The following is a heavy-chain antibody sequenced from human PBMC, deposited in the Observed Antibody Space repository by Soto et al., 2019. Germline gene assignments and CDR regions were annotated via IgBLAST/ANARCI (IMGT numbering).Heavy chain of an antibody. CDR2: IIPIFGTA. J-gene: IGHJ3*02. CDR3: ARAKSYYDSSGYWKGAFDI. V-gene: IGHV1-69*01. CDR1: GGTFSSYA. Sequence: QVQLVQSGAEVKKPGSSVKVSCKASGGTFSSYAISWVRQAPGQGLEWMGGIIPIFGTANYAQKFQGRVTITAEESTSTAYTERSSLRTEDTAVYYCARAKSYYDSSGYWKGAFDIWCQCTMVTVSS. D-gene: IGHD3-22*01.